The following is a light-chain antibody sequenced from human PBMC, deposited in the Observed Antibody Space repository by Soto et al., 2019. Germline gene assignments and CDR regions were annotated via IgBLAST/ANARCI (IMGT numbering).Light chain of an antibody. CDR2: AAS. J-gene: IGKJ1*01. Sequence: DIQMTQSPSSLSASVGDIVTITCRARQGISTYLVWYQQKPGTVPKLLIFAASTLQSGVLSRFSGSGSGTDFTLTISSLQPEDVATYACPNYNGAPWTFGHGTKVDIK. CDR3: PNYNGAPWT. V-gene: IGKV1-27*01. CDR1: QGISTY.